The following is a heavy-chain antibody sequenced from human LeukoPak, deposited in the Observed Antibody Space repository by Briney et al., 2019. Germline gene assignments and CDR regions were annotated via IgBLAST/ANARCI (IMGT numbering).Heavy chain of an antibody. CDR1: GGSISSYY. J-gene: IGHJ4*02. CDR2: IYYSGST. V-gene: IGHV4-59*01. D-gene: IGHD5-18*01. CDR3: ARARWRDRIIGYGASDFDY. Sequence: PSETLSLTCTVSGGSISSYYWSWIRQPPGKGLEWIGYIYYSGSTNYNPSLKSRVTISVDTSKNQFSLKLSSVTAADTAVYYCARARWRDRIIGYGASDFDYWGQGTLVTVSS.